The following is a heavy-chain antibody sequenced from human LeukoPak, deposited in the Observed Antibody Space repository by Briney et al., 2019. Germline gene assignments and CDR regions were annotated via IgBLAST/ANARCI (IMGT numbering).Heavy chain of an antibody. CDR2: IYYSGST. CDR1: GGSISSYY. CDR3: ARGNFPNYYDSSGYYY. J-gene: IGHJ4*02. D-gene: IGHD3-22*01. Sequence: SETLSLTCTVSGGSISSYYWSWIRQPPGKGLEWIGYIYYSGSTNYNPSLKSRVTISVDTSKNQFSLKLSSVTAAHTAVYYCARGNFPNYYDSSGYYYWGQGTLVTVSS. V-gene: IGHV4-59*08.